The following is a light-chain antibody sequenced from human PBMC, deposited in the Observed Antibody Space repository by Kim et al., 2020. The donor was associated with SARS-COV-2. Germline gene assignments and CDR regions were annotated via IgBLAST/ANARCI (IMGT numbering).Light chain of an antibody. CDR1: QSVSSNY. CDR3: QQYDTSPYT. CDR2: LAS. Sequence: ETVLTQSPGTLSLSPGESATLSCRASQSVSSNYLVWYHQRPGQAPRLLIYLASTRATGAPDRFSGSGSGTDFTLTIRRLEPEDSGVFYCQQYDTSPYTFGQGTKVDIK. J-gene: IGKJ2*01. V-gene: IGKV3-20*01.